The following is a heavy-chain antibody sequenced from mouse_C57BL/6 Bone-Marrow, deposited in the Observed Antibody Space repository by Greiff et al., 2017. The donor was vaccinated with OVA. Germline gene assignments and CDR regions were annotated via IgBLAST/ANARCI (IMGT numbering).Heavy chain of an antibody. CDR2: IRSGGSYT. D-gene: IGHD1-1*01. CDR1: GFTFSSYG. Sequence: EVQLVESGGDLVKPGGSLKLSCAASGFTFSSYGMSWVRQTPDKRLEWVATIRSGGSYTYYPDSVKGRFTISRDDAKNTLYLQMSSLKSEDTAMYYCAREGATTVVATDFDYWGQGTTLTVSS. J-gene: IGHJ2*01. V-gene: IGHV5-6*01. CDR3: AREGATTVVATDFDY.